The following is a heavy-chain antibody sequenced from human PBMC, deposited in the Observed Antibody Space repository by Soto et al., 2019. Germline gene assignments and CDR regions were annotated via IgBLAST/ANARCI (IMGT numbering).Heavy chain of an antibody. J-gene: IGHJ5*01. CDR3: VKGGWLDF. Sequence: EVQLLESGGGLAQPGGSLRLSCAASGFSFSTFEMSWVRQAPGRGLEWVSFISDDGSRTYYADAVKGRFTIARDNSKHTLYLQMNSLTAEVTAVYACVKGGWLDFWGQGTLVTVSS. V-gene: IGHV3-23*01. CDR2: ISDDGSRT. CDR1: GFSFSTFE. D-gene: IGHD3-16*01.